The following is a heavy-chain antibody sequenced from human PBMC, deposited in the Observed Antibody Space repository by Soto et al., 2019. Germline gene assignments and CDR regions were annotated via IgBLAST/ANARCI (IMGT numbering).Heavy chain of an antibody. J-gene: IGHJ6*02. D-gene: IGHD2-8*01. CDR2: ISAYNGNT. CDR1: GYTFTSYG. V-gene: IGHV1-18*01. CDR3: ARGGKYCTNGVSSFYGMDG. Sequence: QVQLVQSGAEVKKPGASVKVSCKASGYTFTSYGISWVRQAPGQGLEWMGWISAYNGNTNYAQKLQGRVTMTTDTPXXXGXXELRSLRSDDTAVYYCARGGKYCTNGVSSFYGMDGWGQGTTVTVSS.